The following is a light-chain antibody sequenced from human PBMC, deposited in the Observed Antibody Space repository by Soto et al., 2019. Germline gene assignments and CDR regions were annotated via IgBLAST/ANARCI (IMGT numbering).Light chain of an antibody. V-gene: IGKV3-15*01. Sequence: EIMMTQSPATLSVSPGERATLSCWASQSVSSNLAWYQQRPGQAHRLLIYGASTRAAGIPARFSGSGSGTDFTLTISGLQSEDSAVYYCQQYNDWPPELTFGGGTEVEIK. J-gene: IGKJ4*01. CDR1: QSVSSN. CDR3: QQYNDWPPELT. CDR2: GAS.